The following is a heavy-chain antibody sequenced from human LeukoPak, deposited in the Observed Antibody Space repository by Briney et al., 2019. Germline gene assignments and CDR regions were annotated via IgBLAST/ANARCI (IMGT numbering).Heavy chain of an antibody. J-gene: IGHJ4*02. CDR1: GFTFSSHS. V-gene: IGHV3-21*01. D-gene: IGHD4-11*01. Sequence: GGSLRLSCAASGFTFSSHSMNWVRQAPGKGLEWVSSISSSSSYIYYADSVKGRFTISRDNAKNSLYLQMNSLRAEDTAVYYCARDYSMDPFDYWGQGTLVTVSS. CDR2: ISSSSSYI. CDR3: ARDYSMDPFDY.